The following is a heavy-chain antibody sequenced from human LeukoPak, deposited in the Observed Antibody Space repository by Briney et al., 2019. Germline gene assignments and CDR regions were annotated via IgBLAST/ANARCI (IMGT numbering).Heavy chain of an antibody. V-gene: IGHV3-23*01. D-gene: IGHD1-1*01. J-gene: IGHJ4*02. CDR1: EFTSSSPG. Sequence: GGSLRLSCAGSEFTSSSPGMTWVRQAPGKGLEWVSSITGNGVTAYYADSVRGRFTVSTDSSKSTLYLQMNSLQAEDTAIYYCAKSPGYWTHDYWGQGILVTVSS. CDR2: ITGNGVTA. CDR3: AKSPGYWTHDY.